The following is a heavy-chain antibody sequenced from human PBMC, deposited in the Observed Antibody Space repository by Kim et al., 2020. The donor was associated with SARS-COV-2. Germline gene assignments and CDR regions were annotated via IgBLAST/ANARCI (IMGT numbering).Heavy chain of an antibody. Sequence: SETLSLTCAVYGGSFSAYYWSWIRQPPGKGLEWIGEINHSGSTNYNPSLKSRVTISVDTSKNQFSLKLSSVTAADTAVYYCARGREVTTFYFRTSVGGAFDLWGQGTMVTVSS. D-gene: IGHD4-17*01. CDR3: ARGREVTTFYFRTSVGGAFDL. CDR1: GGSFSAYY. V-gene: IGHV4-34*01. J-gene: IGHJ3*01. CDR2: INHSGST.